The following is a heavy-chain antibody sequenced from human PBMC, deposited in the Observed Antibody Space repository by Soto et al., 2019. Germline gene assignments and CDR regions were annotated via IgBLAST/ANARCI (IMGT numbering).Heavy chain of an antibody. CDR1: GITLSRYW. CDR2: IKQDGSET. Sequence: GGSLRLSCAASGITLSRYWMSWVRQAPGKGLEWVANIKQDGSETYYVDSVKGRFTISRDNANNSLYLQMNSLRAEDTAVYDCASDRFSGYESSAFDIWGQGTMVTVSS. J-gene: IGHJ3*02. CDR3: ASDRFSGYESSAFDI. D-gene: IGHD5-12*01. V-gene: IGHV3-7*05.